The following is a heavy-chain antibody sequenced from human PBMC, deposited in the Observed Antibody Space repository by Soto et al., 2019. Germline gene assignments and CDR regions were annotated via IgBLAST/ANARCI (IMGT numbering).Heavy chain of an antibody. V-gene: IGHV3-30*18. CDR2: TSYDGNNK. D-gene: IGHD3-22*01. J-gene: IGHJ3*02. CDR3: AKVLSVIVADSFDI. Sequence: QVQLVESGGGVVQPGRSLRLSCAASGFTFNNYDMHWVRQSPGKGLEWVAVTSYDGNNKYYADSVKGRFTISRDNSKNTLSLQMNSLRPEDTAVYYCAKVLSVIVADSFDIWGQVTMVTVSS. CDR1: GFTFNNYD.